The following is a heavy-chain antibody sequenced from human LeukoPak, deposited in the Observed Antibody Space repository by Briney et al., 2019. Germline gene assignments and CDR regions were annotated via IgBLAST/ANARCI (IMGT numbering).Heavy chain of an antibody. V-gene: IGHV3-23*01. J-gene: IGHJ4*02. CDR3: AKGGGSSWYYFDY. CDR1: GFTFSLYA. CDR2: ITGSGGST. D-gene: IGHD6-13*01. Sequence: PGGSLRLSCAASGFTFSLYAMSWVRQAPGKGLEWVSTITGSGGSTYYADSVRGRFTISRDNSKNTLYLQMISLRAEDTAVYYCAKGGGSSWYYFDYWGPGTLDTVSS.